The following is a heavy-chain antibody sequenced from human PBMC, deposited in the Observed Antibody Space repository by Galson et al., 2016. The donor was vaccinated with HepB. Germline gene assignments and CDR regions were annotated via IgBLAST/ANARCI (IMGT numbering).Heavy chain of an antibody. V-gene: IGHV4-39*01. CDR2: IYYTGTT. CDR1: GGSISSGDYY. CDR3: ARQGSTVTPCPHPHYFDP. J-gene: IGHJ5*02. D-gene: IGHD4-17*01. Sequence: SETLSLTCTVSGGSISSGDYYWTWIRQTPGKGLEWIGTIYYTGTTFYNPSLKSRVTISVDTSKNQFSLNLSSVTAADTAVFYCARQGSTVTPCPHPHYFDPWGQGTLVTVSS.